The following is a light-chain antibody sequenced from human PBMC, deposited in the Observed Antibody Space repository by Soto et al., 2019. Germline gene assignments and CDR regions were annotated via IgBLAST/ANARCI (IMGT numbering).Light chain of an antibody. V-gene: IGLV2-11*01. CDR1: SSDIGGYNY. J-gene: IGLJ3*02. Sequence: QSALTQPRSVSGSPGQSVTISCTGTSSDIGGYNYVSWFQHHPGKAPKLMIYDVSKRPSGVIDRFSGSKSSNTASLTISGLQAEDEADYYCCSYAGGYTLVFGGGTQLTVL. CDR2: DVS. CDR3: CSYAGGYTLV.